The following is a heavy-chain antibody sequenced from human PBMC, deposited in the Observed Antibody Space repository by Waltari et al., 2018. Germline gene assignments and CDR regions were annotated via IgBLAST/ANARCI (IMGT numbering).Heavy chain of an antibody. J-gene: IGHJ4*02. V-gene: IGHV4-59*01. CDR1: GGSISSYY. D-gene: IGHD3-10*01. CDR3: ARDRGPIDY. CDR2: IDYSGST. Sequence: QVQLQESGPGLVKPSETLSLTCTVSGGSISSYYWSWIRQPPGKGLELIGYIDYSGSTNYNPSLKSRVTISVDTSKNQFSLKLSSVTAADTAVYYCARDRGPIDYWGQGTLVTVSS.